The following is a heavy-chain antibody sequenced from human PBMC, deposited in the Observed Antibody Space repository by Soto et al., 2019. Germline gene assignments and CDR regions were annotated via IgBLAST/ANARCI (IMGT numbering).Heavy chain of an antibody. Sequence: SLILSRAASGFTFISYSMHWVRQAPGKGLEWVAFTSYDGANEYHADSVKGRFTISRDNSKNTLYLQMNSLRAEDTAVYYCAKDLRVDDGEYAPSLPAEWGKGTLVTVS. CDR1: GFTFISYS. J-gene: IGHJ4*02. V-gene: IGHV3-30*04. CDR2: TSYDGANE. D-gene: IGHD4-17*01. CDR3: AKDLRVDDGEYAPSLPAE.